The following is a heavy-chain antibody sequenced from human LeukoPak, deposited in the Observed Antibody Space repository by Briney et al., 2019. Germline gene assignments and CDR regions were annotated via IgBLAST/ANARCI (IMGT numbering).Heavy chain of an antibody. CDR3: AKDPLRFSEWFDYLDS. J-gene: IGHJ4*02. Sequence: PGGSLRLSCVASGFTFTSYAMNWVRQAPGKGLEWVSGISGSGGSTCYADSVKGRFTISRDNSKNTLFLEMKSLRGEDTAIYYCAKDPLRFSEWFDYLDSWGQGTLVTVSS. D-gene: IGHD3-3*01. V-gene: IGHV3-23*01. CDR2: ISGSGGST. CDR1: GFTFTSYA.